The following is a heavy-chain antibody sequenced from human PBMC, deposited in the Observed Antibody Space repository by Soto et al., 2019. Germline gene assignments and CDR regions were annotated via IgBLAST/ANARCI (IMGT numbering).Heavy chain of an antibody. Sequence: GGSLRLSCAASGFTFSSYSMNWVRQAPGKGLEWVSSIISINGGSTYYANSVKGRFTISRDNSKNTLYLQMGSLRAEDMAVYYCARGQGGWFGEPTYYFDYWGQGTLVTVSS. CDR3: ARGQGGWFGEPTYYFDY. J-gene: IGHJ4*02. V-gene: IGHV3-64*01. CDR1: GFTFSSYS. D-gene: IGHD3-10*01. CDR2: ISINGGST.